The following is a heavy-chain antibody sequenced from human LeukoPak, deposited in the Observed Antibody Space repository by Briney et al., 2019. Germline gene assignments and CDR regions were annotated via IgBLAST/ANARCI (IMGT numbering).Heavy chain of an antibody. J-gene: IGHJ4*02. CDR2: IYYSGNT. V-gene: IGHV4-38-2*02. D-gene: IGHD3/OR15-3a*01. Sequence: SETLSLTCTVSGYSISSGYFWGWIRQPPGKGLEWIGSIYYSGNTYYNASLKSQVSISIDTSKNQFSLRLTSVTAADTAVYYCARQTGSGLFILPGGQGTLVTVSS. CDR1: GYSISSGYF. CDR3: ARQTGSGLFILP.